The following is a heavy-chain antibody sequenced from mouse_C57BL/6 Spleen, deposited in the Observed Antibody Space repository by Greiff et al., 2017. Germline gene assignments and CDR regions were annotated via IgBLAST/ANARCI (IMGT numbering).Heavy chain of an antibody. Sequence: KQSGAELVRPGSSVKLSCKDSYFAFMASAMHWVKQRPGHGLEWIGSFTMYSDATEYSENFKGKATLTANTSSSTAYMELSSLTSEDSAVSVTARGGVSYVNSEEFAHRGEGSLVTVSA. J-gene: IGHJ3*01. D-gene: IGHD2-1*01. CDR1: YFAFMASA. CDR3: ARGGVSYVNSEEFAH. CDR2: FTMYSDAT. V-gene: IGHV1-49*01.